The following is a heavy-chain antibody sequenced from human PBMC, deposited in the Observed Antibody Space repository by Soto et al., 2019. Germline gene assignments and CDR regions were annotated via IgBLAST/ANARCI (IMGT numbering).Heavy chain of an antibody. Sequence: GASLSLSCADSGFTVSSKYMSWVRQAPGKGLEWVSVLWRAGNTYYADSVRGRFTISRENSKNTLFLEMSSLTADDMAVYYCAREAPMDVWGQGTTVTVSS. CDR2: LWRAGNT. V-gene: IGHV3-53*01. CDR1: GFTVSSKY. CDR3: AREAPMDV. J-gene: IGHJ6*02.